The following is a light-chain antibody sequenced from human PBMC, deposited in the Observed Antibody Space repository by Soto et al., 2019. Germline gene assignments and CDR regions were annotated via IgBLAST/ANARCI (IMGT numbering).Light chain of an antibody. CDR3: QQYNSWPQT. Sequence: DIQMTQSLASLSVSPGDRATLTCRASQSISSYLAWYQQKPGKAPKLLIYAASTMESGVPSRFSGSGSGTEFTLTISSLQPEDFAAYYCQQYNSWPQTFGQGTKVDIK. CDR2: AAS. CDR1: QSISSY. J-gene: IGKJ1*01. V-gene: IGKV1-9*01.